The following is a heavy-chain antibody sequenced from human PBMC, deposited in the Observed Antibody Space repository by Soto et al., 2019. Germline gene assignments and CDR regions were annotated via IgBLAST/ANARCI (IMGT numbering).Heavy chain of an antibody. D-gene: IGHD2-15*01. V-gene: IGHV3-23*01. CDR2: VSGVDGST. CDR1: GFTFSSYS. J-gene: IGHJ4*02. CDR3: ARDKGRSPLDY. Sequence: GGSLILSCAASGFTFSSYSMNLVRQAPGKGLEWVSTVSGVDGSTYYADSVKGRFTISRDNAKNSLYLQMNSLRAEDTAVYYCARDKGRSPLDYWGQGTLVTVSS.